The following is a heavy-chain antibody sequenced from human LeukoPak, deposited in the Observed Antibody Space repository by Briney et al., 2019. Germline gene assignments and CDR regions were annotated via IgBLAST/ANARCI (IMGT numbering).Heavy chain of an antibody. V-gene: IGHV3-7*01. CDR3: ARHPYYYDGSGMDV. D-gene: IGHD3-22*01. CDR1: GFTFSNYW. J-gene: IGHJ6*02. Sequence: GGSLRLSCVASGFTFSNYWMSWVRQAPGKGLEGVANIKKDGSEKYYVDSVKGRFTISRDNVKSSVYLEMNNLRAEDTAVYYCARHPYYYDGSGMDVWGQGIMVTVS. CDR2: IKKDGSEK.